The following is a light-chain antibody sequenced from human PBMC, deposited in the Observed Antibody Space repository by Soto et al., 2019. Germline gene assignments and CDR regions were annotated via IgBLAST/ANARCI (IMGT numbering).Light chain of an antibody. J-gene: IGKJ4*01. CDR2: LCS. CDR3: MQALQPPLT. CDR1: QSLLHSNGYNY. Sequence: IVMTQSPLSLPVTPGEPASISCRSSQSLLHSNGYNYLDWYLQKPGHSPQLLIYLCSNRAAGVPERCSGSGAGTDFTLKISRVEAEYVVDYYCMQALQPPLTFGGGTRVEIK. V-gene: IGKV2-28*01.